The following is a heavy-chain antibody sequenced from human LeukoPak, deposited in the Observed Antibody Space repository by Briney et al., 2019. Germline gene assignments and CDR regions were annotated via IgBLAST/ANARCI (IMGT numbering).Heavy chain of an antibody. V-gene: IGHV4-31*03. CDR2: IYYSGST. D-gene: IGHD5-24*01. CDR3: ASDRDGYNFDY. J-gene: IGHJ4*02. Sequence: PSETLSLTCTVSGGSISSGGYYWSWIRQHPGKGLEWIGYIYYSGSTYYNPSLKSRVTISVDTSKNQFSLKLSSVTAADMAVYYCASDRDGYNFDYWGQGTLVTVSS. CDR1: GGSISSGGYY.